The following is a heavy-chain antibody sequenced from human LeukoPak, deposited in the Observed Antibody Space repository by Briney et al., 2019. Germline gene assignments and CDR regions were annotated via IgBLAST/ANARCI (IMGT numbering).Heavy chain of an antibody. Sequence: SETLSLTCTVSGGSIGSSSYYWGWIRQPPGKGLEWIGSIYYSGSTYYNPSLKSRVTISVDTSKNQFSLKLSSVTAADTAVYYCARDEKRGGNYYYGMDVWGQGATVTVSS. J-gene: IGHJ6*02. CDR3: ARDEKRGGNYYYGMDV. CDR2: IYYSGST. CDR1: GGSIGSSSYY. D-gene: IGHD3-16*01. V-gene: IGHV4-39*07.